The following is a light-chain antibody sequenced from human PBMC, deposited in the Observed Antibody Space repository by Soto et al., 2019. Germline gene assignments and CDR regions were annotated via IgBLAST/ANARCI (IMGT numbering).Light chain of an antibody. CDR2: DVS. V-gene: IGKV3-15*01. CDR3: QQGHNWPPPT. J-gene: IGKJ4*01. CDR1: QSVSTN. Sequence: EIVMTQSPATLSVSPGERATLSCRASQSVSTNLAWYQQKPGQAPRLLIDDVSTRAAGIPARFSGSGSGTEFTLTISSLQSEDFAVYYCQQGHNWPPPTFGGGTKVEIK.